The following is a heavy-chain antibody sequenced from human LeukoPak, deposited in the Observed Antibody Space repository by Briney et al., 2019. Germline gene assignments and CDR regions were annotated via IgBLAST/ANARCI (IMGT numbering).Heavy chain of an antibody. Sequence: ASVKVSCKPSGYIFRNYDINWVRQAPGQGLEWMGWMNRENGNTGYAQKFHGRVTMTRHAPTNTAYMELTSLRSEDTAVYFCATPMANTFDAFDIWGQGSRVIVSS. D-gene: IGHD5-24*01. J-gene: IGHJ3*02. V-gene: IGHV1-8*01. CDR2: MNRENGNT. CDR1: GYIFRNYD. CDR3: ATPMANTFDAFDI.